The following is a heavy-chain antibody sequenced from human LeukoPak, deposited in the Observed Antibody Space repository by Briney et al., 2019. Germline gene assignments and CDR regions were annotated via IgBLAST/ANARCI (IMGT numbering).Heavy chain of an antibody. CDR3: ARVDLGYCSGGSCSRTYYYYGMDV. J-gene: IGHJ6*02. V-gene: IGHV1-18*01. CDR1: GYTFTSCG. D-gene: IGHD2-15*01. Sequence: ASVKVSCKASGYTFTSCGISWVRQAPGQGLEWMGWISAYNGNTNYAQKLQGRVTMTIDTSTSTAYMELRSLRSDDTAVYYCARVDLGYCSGGSCSRTYYYYGMDVWGQGTTVTVSS. CDR2: ISAYNGNT.